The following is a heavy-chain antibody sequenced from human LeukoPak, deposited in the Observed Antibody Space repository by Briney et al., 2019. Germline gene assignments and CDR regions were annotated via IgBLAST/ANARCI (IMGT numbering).Heavy chain of an antibody. CDR3: AKSERWYGSGSSIDY. Sequence: PGGSLRLSCAASGFTFDDYTMHWVRQAPGKGLEWVSLISWDGGSTYYADSVKGRFTISRDNSKNSLYLQMNSLRTEDTALYYCAKSERWYGSGSSIDYWGQGTLVTVSS. CDR1: GFTFDDYT. D-gene: IGHD3-10*01. V-gene: IGHV3-43*01. J-gene: IGHJ4*02. CDR2: ISWDGGST.